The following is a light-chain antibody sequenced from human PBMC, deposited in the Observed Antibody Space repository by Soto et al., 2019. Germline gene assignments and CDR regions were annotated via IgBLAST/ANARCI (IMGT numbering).Light chain of an antibody. CDR2: AAS. V-gene: IGKV1-8*01. CDR3: QQYYRYPRT. J-gene: IGKJ1*01. CDR1: QGISSF. Sequence: IRMTQSPSSFSSSTGDRVTITCRASQGISSFLAWYQQKSGKAPKLLMYAASTLQSGVTSRFSGSGSGTDFTLPISSLQSEDFAAYYCQQYYRYPRTFGQGTKVEIK.